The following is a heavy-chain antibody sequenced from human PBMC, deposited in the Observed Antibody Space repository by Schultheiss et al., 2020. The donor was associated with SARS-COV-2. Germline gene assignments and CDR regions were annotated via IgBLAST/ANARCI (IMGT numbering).Heavy chain of an antibody. D-gene: IGHD6-19*01. V-gene: IGHV7-4-1*02. Sequence: GGSLRLSCKASGYTFTSYAMNWVRQAPGQGLEWMGWINTNTGNPTYAQGFTGRFVFSLDTSVSTAYLQISSLKAEDTAVYYCAREERAVAGTFNYWGQGTLVTVSS. J-gene: IGHJ4*02. CDR2: INTNTGNP. CDR1: GYTFTSYA. CDR3: AREERAVAGTFNY.